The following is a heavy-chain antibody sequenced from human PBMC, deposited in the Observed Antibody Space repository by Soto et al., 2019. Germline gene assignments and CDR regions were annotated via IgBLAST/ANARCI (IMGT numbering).Heavy chain of an antibody. CDR2: IYYSGST. D-gene: IGHD4-17*01. Sequence: SETLSLTCTVSGGSVSSGDYYWSWIRQPPGKGLEWIGYIYYSGSTNYNPSLKSRVTISVDTSKNQFSLKLSSVTAADTAVYYCARRYGPGFDYWGQGTLVTVSS. J-gene: IGHJ4*02. CDR3: ARRYGPGFDY. CDR1: GGSVSSGDYY. V-gene: IGHV4-61*08.